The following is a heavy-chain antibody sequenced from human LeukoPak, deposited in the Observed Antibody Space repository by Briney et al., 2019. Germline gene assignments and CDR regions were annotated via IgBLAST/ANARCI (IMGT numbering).Heavy chain of an antibody. CDR2: IYYSGST. D-gene: IGHD6-6*01. V-gene: IGHV4-59*08. Sequence: SETLSLTCAVYGGSFSGYYWSWIRQPPGKGLEWIGYIYYSGSTNYNPSLKSRVTISVDTSKNQFSLKLSSVTAADTAVYYCARHRAARHAFDIWGQGTMVTVSS. CDR3: ARHRAARHAFDI. J-gene: IGHJ3*02. CDR1: GGSFSGYY.